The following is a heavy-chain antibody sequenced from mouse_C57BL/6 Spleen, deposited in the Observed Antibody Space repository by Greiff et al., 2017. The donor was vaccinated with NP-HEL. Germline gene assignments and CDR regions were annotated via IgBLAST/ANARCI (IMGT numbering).Heavy chain of an antibody. V-gene: IGHV3-6*01. CDR3: ARGRVYSNYFDY. CDR2: ISYDGSN. D-gene: IGHD2-5*01. Sequence: EVKLMESGPGLVKPSQSLSLTCSVTGYSITSGYYWNWIRQFPGNKLEWMGYISYDGSNNYNPSLKNRISITRDTSKNQFFLKLNSVTTEDTATNYCARGRVYSNYFDYWGQGTTLTVAS. J-gene: IGHJ2*01. CDR1: GYSITSGYY.